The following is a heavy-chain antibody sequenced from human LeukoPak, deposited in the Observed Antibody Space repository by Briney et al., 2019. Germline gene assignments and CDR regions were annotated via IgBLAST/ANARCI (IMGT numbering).Heavy chain of an antibody. CDR2: ISGYNGNT. J-gene: IGHJ4*02. CDR3: ARDIATVQHQD. D-gene: IGHD1-1*01. V-gene: IGHV1-18*01. CDR1: GYTFTNYG. Sequence: ASVKVSCKTSGYTFTNYGISWVRQAPGRGLERIGWISGYNGNTNYVQKFRGRVAMTTDTSTSTVYMDLRSLRSDDTAVYYCARDIATVQHQDWGQGTLVTVSS.